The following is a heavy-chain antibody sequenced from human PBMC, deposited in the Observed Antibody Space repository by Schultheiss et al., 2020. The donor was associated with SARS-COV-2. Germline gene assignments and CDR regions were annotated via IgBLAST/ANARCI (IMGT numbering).Heavy chain of an antibody. CDR3: ARAWVVGAFYI. V-gene: IGHV3-21*01. D-gene: IGHD2-15*01. J-gene: IGHJ3*02. CDR2: ISSSSSYI. CDR1: GFTFSSYS. Sequence: GGSLRLSCAASGFTFSSYSMNWVRQAPGKGLEWVSSISSSSSYIYYADSVKGRFTISRDNAKNSLYLQMNSLRAEDTAVYYCARAWVVGAFYIWGQGTMVTVSS.